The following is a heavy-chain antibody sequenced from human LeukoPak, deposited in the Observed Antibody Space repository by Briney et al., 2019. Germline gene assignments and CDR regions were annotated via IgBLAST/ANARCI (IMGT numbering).Heavy chain of an antibody. Sequence: GGSLRLSCVVSGLTFNNYAMNWVRQAPGKGLEWVSSISGTGVKTYYADSVKVRFTISRDNTKNTLYLQMNSLRVEDTAIYYCAKDIRWSYTSESYGWFDPWGPGTLVTVSS. V-gene: IGHV3-23*01. CDR2: ISGTGVKT. CDR3: AKDIRWSYTSESYGWFDP. J-gene: IGHJ5*02. D-gene: IGHD3-10*01. CDR1: GLTFNNYA.